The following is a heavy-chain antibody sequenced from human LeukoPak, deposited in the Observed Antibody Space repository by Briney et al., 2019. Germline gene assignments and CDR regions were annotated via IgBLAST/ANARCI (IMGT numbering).Heavy chain of an antibody. V-gene: IGHV1-2*02. J-gene: IGHJ4*02. D-gene: IGHD2-15*01. CDR3: ARGFRTGDMTTFAH. CDR2: IYSNNGGT. CDR1: GYTFTGYY. Sequence: ASVKVSCKASGYTFTGYYIHWVRQAPGQGLEWMGWIYSNNGGTDYAQKFQGRVTMTRDTSISTAYMEVSRVRSDDTAVYYCARGFRTGDMTTFAHWGQGTLVTVS.